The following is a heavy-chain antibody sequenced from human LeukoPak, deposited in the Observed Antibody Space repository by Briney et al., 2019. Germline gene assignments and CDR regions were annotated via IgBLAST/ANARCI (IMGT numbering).Heavy chain of an antibody. CDR2: IYYSGRT. CDR3: ARRRYYDSTGFLD. V-gene: IGHV4-39*01. CDR1: GDSISSSSYY. D-gene: IGHD3-22*01. J-gene: IGHJ1*01. Sequence: KPSETLSLTCSVSGDSISSSSYYWGWVRQPPGKGLEWIGDIYYSGRTYYDSSLKSRLTIGIDTSKSEFSLTLRSVTAKDTAAYYCARRRYYDSTGFLDWGQGTLVSVSP.